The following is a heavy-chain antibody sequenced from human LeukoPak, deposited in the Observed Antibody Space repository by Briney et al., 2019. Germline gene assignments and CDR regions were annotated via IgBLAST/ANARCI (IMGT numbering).Heavy chain of an antibody. J-gene: IGHJ4*02. CDR2: ISSNGGST. CDR3: AREERGAMVVDY. D-gene: IGHD5-18*01. CDR1: GFTFCSYA. V-gene: IGHV3-64*01. Sequence: PGGSLRLSXAASGFTFCSYAMHWVRQAPGKGLEYVSAISSNGGSTYYANSVKGRFTISRDNSKNTLYLQMGSLRAEDMAVYYCAREERGAMVVDYWGQGTLVTVSS.